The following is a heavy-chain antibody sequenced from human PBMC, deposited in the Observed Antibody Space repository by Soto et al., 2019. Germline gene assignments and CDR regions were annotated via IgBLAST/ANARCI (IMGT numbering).Heavy chain of an antibody. CDR3: ARSIVVVTALDY. Sequence: QVQLVQSGAEEKKPGASVKVSCKASGYTFTSYAMHWVRQAPGQRIEWMGWINAGNGNTKYSQKFQGRVTITRDTSASTAYMELSILRSEDTAVYYCARSIVVVTALDYWGQGTLVTVSS. CDR2: INAGNGNT. CDR1: GYTFTSYA. D-gene: IGHD2-21*02. V-gene: IGHV1-3*05. J-gene: IGHJ4*02.